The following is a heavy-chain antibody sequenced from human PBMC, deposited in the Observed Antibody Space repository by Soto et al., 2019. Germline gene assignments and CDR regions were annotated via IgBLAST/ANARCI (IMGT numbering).Heavy chain of an antibody. CDR2: ISWNGGST. CDR3: ARGKLSSARENAFDI. CDR1: GFSFDDYG. J-gene: IGHJ3*02. V-gene: IGHV3-20*01. Sequence: GGSLRLSCAASGFSFDDYGMSWVRQAPGKGLQWVSAISWNGGSTGYGDSVKGRFTISRDNAKNSLYLQMNSLRAEDTALYHCARGKLSSARENAFDIWGQGTMVTVSS. D-gene: IGHD1-7*01.